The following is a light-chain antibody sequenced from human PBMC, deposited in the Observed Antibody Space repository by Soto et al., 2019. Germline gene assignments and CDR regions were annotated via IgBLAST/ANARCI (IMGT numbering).Light chain of an antibody. CDR1: RAITNH. CDR3: QQTYIIPLT. CDR2: AAS. Sequence: DIQLTQSPSHLSASVGDRVTISCRANRAITNHLKWYQQKPGKAPILLVYAASTLEAGVPSRFRCSGSGTHFALTIDNLQPEDVATYFCQQTYIIPLTFGGVTKVEI. V-gene: IGKV1-39*01. J-gene: IGKJ4*01.